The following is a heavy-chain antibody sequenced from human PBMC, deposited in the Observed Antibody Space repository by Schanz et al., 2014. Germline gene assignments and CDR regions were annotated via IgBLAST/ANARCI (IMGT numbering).Heavy chain of an antibody. J-gene: IGHJ3*02. V-gene: IGHV1-3*04. CDR2: INTANGNA. D-gene: IGHD2-21*01. Sequence: QVQVVQSGAEVKKPGASVKVSCKASGYIFINSGISWVRQAPGQGLEWMGWINTANGNAKYSANFQARVTITRDTSATTAYMELTNLRSEDTAVYYCARDLPYCDGGKCYSDGFDIWGQGTLVTISS. CDR1: GYIFINSG. CDR3: ARDLPYCDGGKCYSDGFDI.